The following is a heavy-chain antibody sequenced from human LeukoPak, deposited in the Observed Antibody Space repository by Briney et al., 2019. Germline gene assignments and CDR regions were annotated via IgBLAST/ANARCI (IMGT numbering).Heavy chain of an antibody. CDR3: AKDEVRYFDWSHHYYHGMDV. V-gene: IGHV4-31*03. J-gene: IGHJ6*04. Sequence: KSSETLSLTCTVSGGSISSGGYYWSWIRQHPGKGLEWIGYIYYSGSTYYNPSLKSRVTISVDTSKNQFSLKLSSVTAADTAVYYCAKDEVRYFDWSHHYYHGMDVWGKGTTVTVSS. D-gene: IGHD3-9*01. CDR1: GGSISSGGYY. CDR2: IYYSGST.